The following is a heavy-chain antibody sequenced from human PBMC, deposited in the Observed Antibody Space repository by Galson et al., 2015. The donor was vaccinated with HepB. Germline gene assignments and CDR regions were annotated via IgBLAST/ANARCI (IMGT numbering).Heavy chain of an antibody. D-gene: IGHD3-22*01. CDR1: GYSFTSYW. CDR2: IYPGDSDT. Sequence: QSGAEVKKPGESLKISCKGSGYSFTSYWIGWVRQMPGKGLEWMGIIYPGDSDTRYSPSFQGQVTISADKSISTAYLQWSSLKASDTAIYYCARHDGYYDSSGSTKTSYYYYGMDVWGQGTTVTVSS. CDR3: ARHDGYYDSSGSTKTSYYYYGMDV. J-gene: IGHJ6*02. V-gene: IGHV5-51*01.